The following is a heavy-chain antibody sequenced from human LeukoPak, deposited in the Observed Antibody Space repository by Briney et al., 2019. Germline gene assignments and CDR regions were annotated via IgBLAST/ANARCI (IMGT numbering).Heavy chain of an antibody. CDR3: AYSSSWYGVDY. V-gene: IGHV4-4*07. J-gene: IGHJ4*03. Sequence: SETLSLTCTVSGGSISSYYWSWIRQPAGKGLEWIGRIYTSGSTDYNPSLKSRVTISVDTSKNQFSLKLSSVTAADTAVYYCAYSSSWYGVDYWGQGTTVTVSS. D-gene: IGHD6-13*01. CDR2: IYTSGST. CDR1: GGSISSYY.